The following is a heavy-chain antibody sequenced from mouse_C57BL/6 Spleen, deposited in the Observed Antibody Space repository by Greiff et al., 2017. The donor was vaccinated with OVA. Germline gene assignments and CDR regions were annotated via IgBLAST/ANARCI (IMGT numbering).Heavy chain of an antibody. CDR2: IDPETGGT. D-gene: IGHD1-1*01. V-gene: IGHV1-15*01. CDR1: GYTFTDYE. Sequence: VKLQESGAELVRPGASVTLSCKASGYTFTDYEMHWVKQTPVHGLEWIGAIDPETGGTAYNQKFKGKAILTADKSSSTAYMELRSLTSEDSAVYYCTRRGYCGSSHFDYWGQGTTLTVSS. CDR3: TRRGYCGSSHFDY. J-gene: IGHJ2*01.